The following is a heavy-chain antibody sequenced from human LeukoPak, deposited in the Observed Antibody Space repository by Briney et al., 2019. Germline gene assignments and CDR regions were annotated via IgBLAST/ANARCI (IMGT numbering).Heavy chain of an antibody. CDR1: GYTFTGYY. CDR3: ARENGSGSMD. Sequence: ASVTVSCKASGYTFTGYYMHWVRQAPGQGLEWMGWINPNSGGTNYAQKFQGRVTMTRDTSIGTAYMELSRLRSDDTAVYYCARENGSGSMDWGQGTLVTVSS. CDR2: INPNSGGT. J-gene: IGHJ4*02. D-gene: IGHD3-10*01. V-gene: IGHV1-2*02.